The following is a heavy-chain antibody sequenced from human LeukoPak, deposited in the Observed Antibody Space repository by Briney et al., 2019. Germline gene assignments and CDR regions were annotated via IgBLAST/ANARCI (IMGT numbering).Heavy chain of an antibody. CDR2: IYYSGST. Sequence: PSETLSLTCTVSGGSISSGDYYWSWIRQPPGKGLEWIGYIYYSGSTDYNPSLRSRVTISVHPSKNQFSLRMGSVTAADTAVYYCARDYYYGSGRFDYWGQGILVTVSS. V-gene: IGHV4-30-4*01. J-gene: IGHJ4*02. CDR1: GGSISSGDYY. D-gene: IGHD3-10*01. CDR3: ARDYYYGSGRFDY.